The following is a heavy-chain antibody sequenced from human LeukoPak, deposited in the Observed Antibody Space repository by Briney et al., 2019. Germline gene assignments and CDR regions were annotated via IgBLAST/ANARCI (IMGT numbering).Heavy chain of an antibody. Sequence: SVKVSCKASGGTFSSYAISWVRQAPGQGLEWMGGIIPIFGTANYAQKFQGRVTITTDESTSTAYMELSSLRSEDTAVYYCAGTSSSWPTGFDYWGQGTLVTVSS. CDR3: AGTSSSWPTGFDY. V-gene: IGHV1-69*05. J-gene: IGHJ4*02. D-gene: IGHD6-13*01. CDR2: IIPIFGTA. CDR1: GGTFSSYA.